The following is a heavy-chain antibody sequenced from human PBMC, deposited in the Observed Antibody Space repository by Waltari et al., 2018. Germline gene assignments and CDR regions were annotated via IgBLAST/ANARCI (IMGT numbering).Heavy chain of an antibody. D-gene: IGHD1-26*01. J-gene: IGHJ3*02. Sequence: QVQLVQSGAQMKKPGSSVKVSCRASGGPFSPYAVSWVRRAPGQGLEWMGGIIPVFGPPNYAQKFQGRVTFTADESTSTLYMELSSLRSEDTAIYYCAKNGDVMLRATTFRDAFDIWGQGTMVTVSS. CDR3: AKNGDVMLRATTFRDAFDI. CDR2: IIPVFGPP. V-gene: IGHV1-69*01. CDR1: GGPFSPYA.